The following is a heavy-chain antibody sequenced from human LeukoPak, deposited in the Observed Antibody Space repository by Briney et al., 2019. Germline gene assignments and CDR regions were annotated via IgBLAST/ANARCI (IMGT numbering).Heavy chain of an antibody. Sequence: GGSLRLSCAASGSTLSSYGMHWVRQAPGKGLEWVAVIWYDGSNKYYADSVKGRFTISRDNSENTLYLQMNSLRAEDTAVDFCARTHCTSTSCYRTDYWGQGTLVTVSS. CDR2: IWYDGSNK. D-gene: IGHD2-2*02. J-gene: IGHJ4*02. CDR3: ARTHCTSTSCYRTDY. V-gene: IGHV3-33*01. CDR1: GSTLSSYG.